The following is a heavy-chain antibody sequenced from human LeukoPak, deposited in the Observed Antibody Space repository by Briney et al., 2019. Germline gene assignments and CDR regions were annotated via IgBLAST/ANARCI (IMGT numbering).Heavy chain of an antibody. D-gene: IGHD3-10*01. V-gene: IGHV3-30-3*01. CDR2: ISYDGSNK. CDR3: ARDPLKFGELRFDY. CDR1: GFTFSSYA. Sequence: GGSLRFSCAASGFTFSSYAMHWVRQAPGKGLEWVAVISYDGSNKYYADSVKGRFTISRDNSKNTLYLQMNSLRAEDTAVYYCARDPLKFGELRFDYWGQGTLVTVSS. J-gene: IGHJ4*02.